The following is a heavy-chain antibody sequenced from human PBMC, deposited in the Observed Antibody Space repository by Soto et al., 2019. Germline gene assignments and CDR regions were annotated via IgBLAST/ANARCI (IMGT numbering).Heavy chain of an antibody. CDR2: IYWDDDK. V-gene: IGHV2-5*02. J-gene: IGHJ4*02. Sequence: QITLKESGPTLVKPTQTLTLTCTFSGFSLSTSGVGVGWIRQPSGKALEWLALIYWDDDKRYSPALKIRLTLTKDASRTQVVLTTTNMDPVETATSYCAHRRGVRVLHWGQGTLVTVSS. D-gene: IGHD3-10*01. CDR3: AHRRGVRVLH. CDR1: GFSLSTSGVG.